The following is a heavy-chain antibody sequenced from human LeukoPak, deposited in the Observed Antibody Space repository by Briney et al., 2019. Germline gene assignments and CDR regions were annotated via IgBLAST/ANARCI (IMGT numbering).Heavy chain of an antibody. Sequence: ASVKVSCKVSGYTLTELSMHWVRQAPGKGLEWMGGFDPEDSETIYAQKFQGRVTMTEDTSTDTAYMELSSLRSEDTAVYYCATTEYSSGWYTWGDAFDIWGQGTMVTVSS. CDR3: ATTEYSSGWYTWGDAFDI. CDR2: FDPEDSET. J-gene: IGHJ3*02. D-gene: IGHD6-19*01. CDR1: GYTLTELS. V-gene: IGHV1-24*01.